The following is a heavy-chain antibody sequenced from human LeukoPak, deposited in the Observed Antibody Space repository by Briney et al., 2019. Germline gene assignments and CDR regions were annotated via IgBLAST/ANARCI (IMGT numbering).Heavy chain of an antibody. Sequence: GGSLRLSCAASGFTFDDYAMHWVRQAPGKGLEWVSGISWNSGSIGYADSVKGRFTISRDNAKNSLYPQMNSLRAEDTALYYCAKSDSSSLTGDWFDPWGQGTLVTVSS. CDR2: ISWNSGSI. V-gene: IGHV3-9*01. CDR1: GFTFDDYA. CDR3: AKSDSSSLTGDWFDP. J-gene: IGHJ5*02. D-gene: IGHD6-13*01.